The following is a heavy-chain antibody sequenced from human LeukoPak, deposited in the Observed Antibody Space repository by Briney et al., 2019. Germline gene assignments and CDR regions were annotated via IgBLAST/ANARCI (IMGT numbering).Heavy chain of an antibody. Sequence: GGSLRLSCAASGFTFSTYSMNWVRRAPGKGLEWVSSISDTSTYIYYADSVKGRFTMSRDNAKNSLYPQMNSLRAEDTAVHYCARDPGRGAAGTHDYWGQGTLVTVSS. CDR1: GFTFSTYS. D-gene: IGHD6-13*01. CDR3: ARDPGRGAAGTHDY. CDR2: ISDTSTYI. V-gene: IGHV3-21*01. J-gene: IGHJ4*02.